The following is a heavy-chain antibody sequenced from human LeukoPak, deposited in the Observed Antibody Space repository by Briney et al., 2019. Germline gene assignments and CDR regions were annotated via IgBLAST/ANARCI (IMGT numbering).Heavy chain of an antibody. D-gene: IGHD6-13*01. Sequence: ASVKVSCKASGYTFTSYYMHWVRQAPGQGLEWMGIINPSGGSTSYAQKFQGRVTMTRDTSTSTVYMELSSLRSEDTAVYYCAREYTIAAAGTIGMDVWGQGTTVTVSS. J-gene: IGHJ6*02. CDR3: AREYTIAAAGTIGMDV. CDR2: INPSGGST. CDR1: GYTFTSYY. V-gene: IGHV1-46*01.